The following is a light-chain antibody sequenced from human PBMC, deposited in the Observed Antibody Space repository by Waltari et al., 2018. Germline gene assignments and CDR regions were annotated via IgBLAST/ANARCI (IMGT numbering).Light chain of an antibody. J-gene: IGLJ2*01. CDR3: CSYAGSYTSLYVV. CDR1: SSDVGGYNY. V-gene: IGLV2-11*01. Sequence: QSALTQPRSVSGSPGQSVTISCTGTSSDVGGYNYFSWYQQHPGKAPKLMIYDVSKRPSGVPDRFSGSKSGNTASLTISGLQAEDEADYYCCSYAGSYTSLYVVFGGGTKLTVL. CDR2: DVS.